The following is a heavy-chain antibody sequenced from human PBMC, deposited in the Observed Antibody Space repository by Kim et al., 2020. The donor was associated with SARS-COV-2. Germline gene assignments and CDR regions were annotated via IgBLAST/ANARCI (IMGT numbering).Heavy chain of an antibody. Sequence: GGSLRLSCAASGFTVSSNYMSWVRQAPGKGLEWVSDIYSGGSTYYADSVKGRFTITRDNSKNTLYLQMNSLRAEDTAVYYCWRYYDDAWGSWGMDVWGQGTTGTGSS. CDR2: IYSGGST. V-gene: IGHV3-53*01. D-gene: IGHD3-16*01. CDR3: WRYYDDAWGSWGMDV. CDR1: GFTVSSNY. J-gene: IGHJ6*02.